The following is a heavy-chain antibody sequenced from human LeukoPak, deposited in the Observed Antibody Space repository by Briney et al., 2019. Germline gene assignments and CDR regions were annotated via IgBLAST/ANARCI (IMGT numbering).Heavy chain of an antibody. CDR2: INPNSGGA. J-gene: IGHJ6*02. Sequence: GASVKVSCKASGYTFTGYYMHWVRQAPGQGLEWMGWINPNSGGANYAQKFQGRVTMTRDTSISTAYMELSRLRSDDTAVYYCARERYCSGGSCDYYGMDVWGQGTTVTVSS. V-gene: IGHV1-2*02. CDR3: ARERYCSGGSCDYYGMDV. D-gene: IGHD2-15*01. CDR1: GYTFTGYY.